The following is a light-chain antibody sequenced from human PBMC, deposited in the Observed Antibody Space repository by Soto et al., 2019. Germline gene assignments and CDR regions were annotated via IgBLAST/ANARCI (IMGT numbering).Light chain of an antibody. J-gene: IGKJ2*01. CDR3: QQSYSTPYT. V-gene: IGKV1-39*01. CDR2: DAS. CDR1: QSISTY. Sequence: DIQMTQSPSSLSASVGNRVTITCRASQSISTYLNWYQKKPGKAPNLLIYDASRLQSGVPSRFSGSGGGTDFTLSISSVQPEDFATYFCQQSYSTPYTFGQGTKVDIK.